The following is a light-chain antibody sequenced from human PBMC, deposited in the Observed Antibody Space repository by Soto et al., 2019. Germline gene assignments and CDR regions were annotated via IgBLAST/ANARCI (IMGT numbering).Light chain of an antibody. Sequence: DIVMTQSPLSLPVTPGEPASISCRSSQSLLHPNGHIYLDWYLQKPGQSPQLLIYLGFKRASGVPDRVSASASGTDFTLKISRVEAEDVGVYYCMQARQPPWTFGQGTQVEIK. CDR1: QSLLHPNGHIY. CDR3: MQARQPPWT. V-gene: IGKV2-28*01. J-gene: IGKJ1*01. CDR2: LGF.